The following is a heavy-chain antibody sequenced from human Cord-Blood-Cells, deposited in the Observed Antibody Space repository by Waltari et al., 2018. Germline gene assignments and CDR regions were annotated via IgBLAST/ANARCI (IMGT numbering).Heavy chain of an antibody. CDR3: ARVSPAAVDY. CDR2: ISSISSYI. J-gene: IGHJ4*02. D-gene: IGHD6-13*01. CDR1: ALHLRSYS. Sequence: EVQLVECGGVLVQPGESLRLLCVASALHLRSYSMNWVRQAPGKGREWVASISSISSYIYYADSVKGRFTISRDNAKNSLYLQMNSLRAEDTAVYYCARVSPAAVDYWGQGTLVTVSS. V-gene: IGHV3-21*01.